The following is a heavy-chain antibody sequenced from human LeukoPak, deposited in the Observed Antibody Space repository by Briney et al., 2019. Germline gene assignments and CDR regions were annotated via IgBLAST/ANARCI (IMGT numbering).Heavy chain of an antibody. CDR2: IYPGDSDT. D-gene: IGHD3-9*01. CDR3: ARHHDILTGYSDDGEYFQH. V-gene: IGHV5-51*01. J-gene: IGHJ1*01. CDR1: GYSFTSYW. Sequence: GESLKISCKGSGYSFTSYWIGWVRQMPGKGLEWMGIIYPGDSDTRYSPSFQGQVTISADKSISTAYLQWSSLKASDTAMYYCARHHDILTGYSDDGEYFQHWGQGTLVTVSS.